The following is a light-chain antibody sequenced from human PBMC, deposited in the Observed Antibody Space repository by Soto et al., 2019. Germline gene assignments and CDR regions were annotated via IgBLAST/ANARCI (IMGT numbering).Light chain of an antibody. V-gene: IGKV3-15*01. Sequence: EIVLPHYPATLSLSPLERATLSCMDSESVGSNLVWYQQKPGQTPRLLIYGASTRATGIPARFSGSGSGTEFTLTISSLQSEDFAVYYCQHYNNWPQITFGQGTRLEI. CDR3: QHYNNWPQIT. J-gene: IGKJ5*01. CDR2: GAS. CDR1: ESVGSN.